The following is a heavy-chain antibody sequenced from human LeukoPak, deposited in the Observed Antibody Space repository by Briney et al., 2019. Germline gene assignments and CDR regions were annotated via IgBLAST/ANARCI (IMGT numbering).Heavy chain of an antibody. V-gene: IGHV3-23*01. CDR2: ISGRGDFT. J-gene: IGHJ4*02. D-gene: IGHD3-3*01. CDR3: ARREAEESGPIDY. Sequence: GGSLRLSCAASGFTFYKSAMTWVRQAPGTGLGWVSAISGRGDFTYYADSVKGRFTISRDNSKNMLYLQMSSLRADDTAVYYCARREAEESGPIDYWGQGTLVTVSS. CDR1: GFTFYKSA.